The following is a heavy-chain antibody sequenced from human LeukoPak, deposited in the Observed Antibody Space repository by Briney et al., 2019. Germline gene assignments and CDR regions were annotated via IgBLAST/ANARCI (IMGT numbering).Heavy chain of an antibody. D-gene: IGHD4-17*01. CDR1: GFTFSNYA. Sequence: GGSLRLSCAASGFTFSNYAMIWVRQAPGKGLEWVSVIIGTGTKTHYADSVKGRFTISRDNPKNTLYLQMNSLRAEDTAVYYCAKDSVDYGDLLLGPNDLRFDPWGQGTLVTVSS. J-gene: IGHJ5*02. CDR3: AKDSVDYGDLLLGPNDLRFDP. V-gene: IGHV3-23*01. CDR2: IIGTGTKT.